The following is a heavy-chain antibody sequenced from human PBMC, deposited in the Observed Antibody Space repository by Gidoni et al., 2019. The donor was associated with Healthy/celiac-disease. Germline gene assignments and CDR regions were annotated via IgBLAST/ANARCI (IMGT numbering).Heavy chain of an antibody. J-gene: IGHJ4*02. CDR2: IYYSGST. D-gene: IGHD3-22*01. CDR3: AREVSYYDSSGYYDY. CDR1: GCSIRRGYY. Sequence: QVHLQESGPGLVKPSQPLSLPCTSLGCSIRRGYYWSWIRQHPGKGLEWIGYIYYSGSTYYNPSLKSRVTISVDTSKNQFSLKLSSVTAADTAVYYCAREVSYYDSSGYYDYWGQGTLVTVSS. V-gene: IGHV4-31*03.